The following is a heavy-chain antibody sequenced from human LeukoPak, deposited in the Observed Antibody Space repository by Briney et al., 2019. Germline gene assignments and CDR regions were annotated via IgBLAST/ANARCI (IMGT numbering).Heavy chain of an antibody. V-gene: IGHV4-34*01. J-gene: IGHJ4*02. CDR1: GGSFSGYY. CDR2: INHSGST. Sequence: PSETLSLTCAVYGGSFSGYYWSWIRQPPGKGLEWIGEINHSGSTNYNPSLKSRVTISVDTSKDQFSMELSSVTAADTAVYYCARVKYYYDSSGYSAVPYFDYWGQGTLVTVSS. D-gene: IGHD3-22*01. CDR3: ARVKYYYDSSGYSAVPYFDY.